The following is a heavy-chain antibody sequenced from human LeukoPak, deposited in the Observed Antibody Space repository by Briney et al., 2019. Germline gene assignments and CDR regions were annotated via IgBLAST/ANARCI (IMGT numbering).Heavy chain of an antibody. D-gene: IGHD3-9*01. CDR2: IYTSGST. V-gene: IGHV4-4*07. Sequence: SETLSLTCTVSGGSISSYYWSWIRQPAGKGLEWIGRIYTSGSTNYNPSLKSRVTMSVDTSKNQFSLKLSSVTAADTTVYYCARDNSDILTGYYRAFDYWGQGTLFTVSS. CDR1: GGSISSYY. J-gene: IGHJ4*02. CDR3: ARDNSDILTGYYRAFDY.